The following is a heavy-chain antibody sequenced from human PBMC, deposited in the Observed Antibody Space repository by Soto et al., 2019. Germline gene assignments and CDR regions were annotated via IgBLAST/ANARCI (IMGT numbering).Heavy chain of an antibody. J-gene: IGHJ4*02. CDR3: AKRPGDGYNYPDY. CDR1: GFTFSYYA. Sequence: PGGSLRLSCATSGFTFSYYAMSWVRQAPGKGLEWVSSISDSGGSTYYADSVKGRFTISRDNSKDTLFLQINSLRVEDTAVYYCAKRPGDGYNYPDYWGQGTQVTVSS. V-gene: IGHV3-23*01. CDR2: ISDSGGST. D-gene: IGHD5-12*01.